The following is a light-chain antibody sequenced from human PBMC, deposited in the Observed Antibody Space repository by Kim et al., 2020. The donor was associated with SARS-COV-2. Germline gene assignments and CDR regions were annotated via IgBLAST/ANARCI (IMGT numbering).Light chain of an antibody. CDR1: QSISSN. Sequence: EIVMTQSPATLSLSPGERATLSCRASQSISSNLAWYQQKPGQAPRVLIYGAYARATGIPARFSGSGSGTEFTLTISNLQSEDFAVYYCQQYAYWRAFGQGTRLEIQ. CDR3: QQYAYWRA. J-gene: IGKJ5*01. CDR2: GAY. V-gene: IGKV3-15*01.